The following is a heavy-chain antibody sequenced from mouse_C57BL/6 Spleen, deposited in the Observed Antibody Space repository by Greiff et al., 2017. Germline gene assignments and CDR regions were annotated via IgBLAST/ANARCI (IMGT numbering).Heavy chain of an antibody. D-gene: IGHD2-3*01. CDR3: AREGVYDGYPFAY. CDR2: ISYDGSN. CDR1: GYSITSGYY. J-gene: IGHJ3*01. V-gene: IGHV3-6*01. Sequence: EVQLVESGPGLVKPSQSLSLTCSVTGYSITSGYYWNWIRQFPGNKLEWMGYISYDGSNNYNPSLKNRISITRDTSKNQFFLKLNSVTTEDTATYYCAREGVYDGYPFAYWGQGTLVTVSA.